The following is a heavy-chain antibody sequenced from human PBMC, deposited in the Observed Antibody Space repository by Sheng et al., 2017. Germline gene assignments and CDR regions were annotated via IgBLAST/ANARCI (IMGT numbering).Heavy chain of an antibody. V-gene: IGHV3-74*01. CDR1: GFTFSSYW. D-gene: IGHD3-16*01. J-gene: IGHJ3*02. Sequence: EVQLVESGGGLVQPGGSLRLSCAASGFTFSSYWMHWVRQAPGKGLVWVSRINSDGSSTTYADSVKGRFTISRDNAKNTLYLQMNSLRAEDTAVYYCARGLVWGDAFDIWGQGTMVTVSS. CDR3: ARGLVWGDAFDI. CDR2: INSDGSST.